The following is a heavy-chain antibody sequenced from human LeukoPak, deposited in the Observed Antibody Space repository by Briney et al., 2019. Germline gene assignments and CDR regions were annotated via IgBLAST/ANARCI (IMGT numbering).Heavy chain of an antibody. J-gene: IGHJ4*02. D-gene: IGHD6-6*01. CDR3: ARGSYLTSTDY. CDR1: GYTFTSYG. Sequence: ASVKVSCKASGYTFTSYGISWVRQAPGQGLEWMGWISAYNGNTNYAQKLQGRVTMTRDTSISTAYMELSRLRSDDTAIYYCARGSYLTSTDYWGQGALVTVSS. V-gene: IGHV1-18*01. CDR2: ISAYNGNT.